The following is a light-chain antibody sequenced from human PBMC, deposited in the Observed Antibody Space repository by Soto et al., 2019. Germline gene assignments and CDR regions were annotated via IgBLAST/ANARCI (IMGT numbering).Light chain of an antibody. CDR3: SSYTGSSLR. CDR2: DVS. Sequence: QSALTQPASVSGSPGQSITISCTGTSSDVGGYNYVSWYQQHPGKAPKLMIYDVSNRPSGVSNRFSGSKSGNTASLTISGLQAEDEADYYCSSYTGSSLRFGTGTKLTVL. CDR1: SSDVGGYNY. J-gene: IGLJ1*01. V-gene: IGLV2-14*01.